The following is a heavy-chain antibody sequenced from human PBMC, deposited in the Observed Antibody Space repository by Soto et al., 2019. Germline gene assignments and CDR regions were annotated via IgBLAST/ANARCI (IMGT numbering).Heavy chain of an antibody. J-gene: IGHJ5*01. D-gene: IGHD3-3*01. CDR1: GFTFSNAW. CDR3: AKEEEYAYGYYDSNWYPLSLDS. CDR2: IKSKTDGGTT. Sequence: GGSLRLSCAASGFTFSNAWMTWVRQAPGKGLEWVDRIKSKTDGGTTDYAAPVKGRFTISRDDSKNTLYLQMNSLRAEDTAVYYCAKEEEYAYGYYDSNWYPLSLDSWGQGTLVTVSS. V-gene: IGHV3-15*01.